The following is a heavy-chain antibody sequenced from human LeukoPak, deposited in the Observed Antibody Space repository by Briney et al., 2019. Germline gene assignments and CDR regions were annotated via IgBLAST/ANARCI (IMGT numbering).Heavy chain of an antibody. CDR1: GYTFTSYG. CDR3: ARARSSSWYPLTPHYFDY. CDR2: ISAYNGNT. D-gene: IGHD6-13*01. Sequence: ASVKVSCKASGYTFTSYGISWVRQAPGQGLEWMGWISAYNGNTNYAQKLQGRVTMTTDTSTSTAYMELRSLRSDDTAVYYCARARSSSWYPLTPHYFDYWGQGTLVTVSS. V-gene: IGHV1-18*01. J-gene: IGHJ4*02.